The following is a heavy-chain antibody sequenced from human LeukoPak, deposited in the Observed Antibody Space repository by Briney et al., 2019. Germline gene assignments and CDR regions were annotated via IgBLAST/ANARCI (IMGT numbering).Heavy chain of an antibody. Sequence: WASVKVSCKASGYTFTSYYMHWVRQAPGQGLEWMGIINPSGGSTSYAQKFQGRVTMTRDTSTSTVYMELSSLRSEDTAVYYCARGIFRVVTTFDWFDPWGQGTLVTVSS. D-gene: IGHD3-3*01. CDR1: GYTFTSYY. V-gene: IGHV1-46*01. CDR3: ARGIFRVVTTFDWFDP. J-gene: IGHJ5*02. CDR2: INPSGGST.